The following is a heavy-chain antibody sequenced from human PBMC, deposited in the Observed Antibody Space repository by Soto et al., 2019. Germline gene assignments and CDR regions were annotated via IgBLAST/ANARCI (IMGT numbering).Heavy chain of an antibody. CDR3: AREGDIVVVVAATPAWVDY. D-gene: IGHD2-15*01. CDR2: IKQDGSEK. V-gene: IGHV3-7*01. Sequence: GGSLRLSCAASGFTFSSYWMSWVRQAPGKGLEWVANIKQDGSEKYYVDSVKGRFTISRDNAKNSLYLQMNSLRAEDTAVYYCAREGDIVVVVAATPAWVDYWGQGTLVTVSS. J-gene: IGHJ4*02. CDR1: GFTFSSYW.